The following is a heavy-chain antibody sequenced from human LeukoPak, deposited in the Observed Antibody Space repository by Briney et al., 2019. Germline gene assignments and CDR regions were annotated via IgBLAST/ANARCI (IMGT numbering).Heavy chain of an antibody. CDR3: ARRRDYFDY. Sequence: PGGSLRLSCAASGFTFSDYYMSWIRQAPGKGLEWISYISSSGSTIYYADSVKGRFTMSRDNVKSSLYLQVNSLRAEDTAIYYCARRRDYFDYWGQGTLVTVSS. CDR1: GFTFSDYY. J-gene: IGHJ4*02. V-gene: IGHV3-11*01. CDR2: ISSSGSTI.